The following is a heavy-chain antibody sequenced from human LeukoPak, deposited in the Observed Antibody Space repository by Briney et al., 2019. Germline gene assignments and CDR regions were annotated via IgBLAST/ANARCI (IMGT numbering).Heavy chain of an antibody. CDR1: GYTFTSYY. CDR3: AKRSYYYYGMDV. V-gene: IGHV1-46*01. Sequence: ASVKVSCKAPGYTFTSYYMHWVRQAPGQGLEWMGIINPSGGSTSYAQKFQGRVTITADKSTSTAYMELSSLRSEDTAVYYCAKRSYYYYGMDVWGQGTTVTVSS. CDR2: INPSGGST. J-gene: IGHJ6*02.